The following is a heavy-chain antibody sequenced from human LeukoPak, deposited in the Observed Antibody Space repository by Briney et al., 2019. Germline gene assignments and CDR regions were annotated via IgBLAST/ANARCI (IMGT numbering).Heavy chain of an antibody. V-gene: IGHV4-59*11. J-gene: IGHJ5*02. Sequence: SGTLSLTCTVSGASLTTHYWSWIRQPPGKGLEWIGNIFYRGINSYHSSYDSSLQSQVTMSIDTSKNQVSLNLTSVTAADTAVYYCASNPVVPASQGHYFGPRGQGTLVTVPS. CDR3: ASNPVVPASQGHYFGP. D-gene: IGHD2-2*01. CDR2: IFYRGINSYHS. CDR1: GASLTTHY.